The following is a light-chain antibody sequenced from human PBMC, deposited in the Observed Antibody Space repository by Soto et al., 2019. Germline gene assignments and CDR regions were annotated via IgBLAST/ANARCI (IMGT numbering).Light chain of an antibody. J-gene: IGLJ7*01. CDR2: RDD. CDR1: TSNSGNYY. V-gene: IGLV1-47*01. Sequence: QSVLTQPPSESGTIGQRVTISVSECTSNSGNYYVYWYQHLPGTAPKLLICRDDQRPSGVPDRFSASKSVTSASLAISGLRSEDEADYYCAAWDDSMSGPVFGGGTQLTVL. CDR3: AAWDDSMSGPV.